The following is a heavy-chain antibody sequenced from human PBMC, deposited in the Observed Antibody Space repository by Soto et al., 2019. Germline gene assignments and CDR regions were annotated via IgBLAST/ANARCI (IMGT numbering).Heavy chain of an antibody. CDR1: GFTFSDYG. D-gene: IGHD2-15*01. Sequence: GGSLRLSCAASGFTFSDYGMHWVRQAPGEGLQWVAVIWFDGSNEHYADSVKGRFTISRDNSKNTLYLQMYSLRAGDTAVYYCARGSLYCSSTSCSYGMDVWGQGTTVTVS. J-gene: IGHJ6*02. CDR3: ARGSLYCSSTSCSYGMDV. CDR2: IWFDGSNE. V-gene: IGHV3-33*01.